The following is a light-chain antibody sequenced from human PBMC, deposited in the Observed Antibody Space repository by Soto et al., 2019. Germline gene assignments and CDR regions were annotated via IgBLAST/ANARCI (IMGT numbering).Light chain of an antibody. CDR2: GAS. J-gene: IGKJ4*01. CDR3: QQYNNWPPVT. Sequence: EIVMTQSPATLSVSPGERATLSCRASQSVSSNLAWYQQKPGQAPRPLIYGASTRATGIPARFSGSGSGTESTLTISSLQSEEFAVYYCQQYNNWPPVTFGGGTKVAIK. V-gene: IGKV3-15*01. CDR1: QSVSSN.